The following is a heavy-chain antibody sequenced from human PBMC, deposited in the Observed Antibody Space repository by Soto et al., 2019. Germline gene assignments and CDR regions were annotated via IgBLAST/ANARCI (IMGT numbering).Heavy chain of an antibody. V-gene: IGHV4-30-4*01. CDR1: GGPVSSEDYY. Sequence: NPSETLSLTCSVSGGPVSSEDYYWTWIRQPPGEGLEWIGYIYYTGRTSSTPSLESRVTISIDTSKNQFSLKLSSVSAADTAVYYCAREGSSSPEYFDFWGPGTLVTVSS. J-gene: IGHJ4*02. CDR2: IYYTGRT. CDR3: AREGSSSPEYFDF. D-gene: IGHD2-15*01.